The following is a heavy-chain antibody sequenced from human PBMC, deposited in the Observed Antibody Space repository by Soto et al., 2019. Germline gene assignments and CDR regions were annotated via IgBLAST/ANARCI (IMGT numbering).Heavy chain of an antibody. J-gene: IGHJ4*02. V-gene: IGHV4-30-4*01. CDR1: GGSISSADYY. D-gene: IGHD5-12*01. Sequence: QVQLQESGPGLVKPSQTLSLTCTVSGGSISSADYYWSWIRQPPGKGLEWIGYSVSTYYNPSIKSRVTMSVDTSKNQFSLKLSSVTAADTAVYYCARALVATRDFDYWGQGTLVTVSS. CDR3: ARALVATRDFDY. CDR2: YSVST.